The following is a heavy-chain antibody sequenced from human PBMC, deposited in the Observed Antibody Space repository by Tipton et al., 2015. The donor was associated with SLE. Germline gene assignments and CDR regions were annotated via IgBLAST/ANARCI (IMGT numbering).Heavy chain of an antibody. CDR2: IYSGGST. D-gene: IGHD2-2*01. J-gene: IGHJ4*02. V-gene: IGHV3-53*04. CDR3: AGAVVPMLWRSFDY. CDR1: GFTVSSNY. Sequence: QLVQSGGGLVQPGGSLRLSCAASGFTVSSNYMSWVRQAPGKGLEWVSVIYSGGSTYYADSVKGRFTISRDNSKNTLYLQMNSLRAEDTAVYYCAGAVVPMLWRSFDYWGQGTLVTVSS.